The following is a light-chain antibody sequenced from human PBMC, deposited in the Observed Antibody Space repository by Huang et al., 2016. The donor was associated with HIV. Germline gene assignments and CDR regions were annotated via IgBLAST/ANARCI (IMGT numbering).Light chain of an antibody. Sequence: EIVMTQSPATLSVSPGNRVTLSCRAKRSVSTNLALYQQRHGQAPRLLIYGSSTRAPCIPALFSGSGSGTDFSLTISSLQSEDFALYYCHQYNNWLLSFGGGTRV. CDR1: RSVSTN. CDR3: HQYNNWLLS. J-gene: IGKJ4*01. CDR2: GSS. V-gene: IGKV3-15*01.